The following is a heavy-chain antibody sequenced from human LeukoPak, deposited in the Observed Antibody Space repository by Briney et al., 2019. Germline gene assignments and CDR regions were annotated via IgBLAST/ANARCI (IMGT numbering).Heavy chain of an antibody. D-gene: IGHD5-24*01. CDR1: GGTFSSYA. CDR2: IIPIFGTA. J-gene: IGHJ6*02. Sequence: ASVKVSCKDSGGTFSSYAISWVRQAPGQGLEWMGGIIPIFGTANYAQRFQGRVTITADESTSTAYMELSSLRSEDTAVYYCARDVRDGYNEYYYYYGMDVWGQGTTVTVSS. V-gene: IGHV1-69*13. CDR3: ARDVRDGYNEYYYYYGMDV.